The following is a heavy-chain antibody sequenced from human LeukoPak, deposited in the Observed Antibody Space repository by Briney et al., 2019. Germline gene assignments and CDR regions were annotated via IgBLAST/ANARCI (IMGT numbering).Heavy chain of an antibody. CDR2: ISYDGSNK. J-gene: IGHJ4*02. Sequence: GGSLRLSCAASGFTFSSYGMHWVRQAPGKGLEWVAVISYDGSNKYYADSVKGRFTISRDNSKNTLYLQMNSLGAEDTAVYYCASAKGYGDYFDYWGQGTLVTVSS. CDR3: ASAKGYGDYFDY. D-gene: IGHD4-17*01. V-gene: IGHV3-30*03. CDR1: GFTFSSYG.